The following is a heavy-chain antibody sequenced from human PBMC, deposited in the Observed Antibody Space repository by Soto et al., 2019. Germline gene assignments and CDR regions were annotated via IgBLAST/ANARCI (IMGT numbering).Heavy chain of an antibody. J-gene: IGHJ4*02. Sequence: QVQLQQWGAGLLKPSETLSLTCAVYGGSFSGYYWSWIRQPPGKGLEWIGEINHSGSTNYNPSLKSRVTISVDTSKNQFSLKQSSVTAADTAVYYCARGLTPGLYYFDYWGQGTLVTVSS. CDR2: INHSGST. V-gene: IGHV4-34*01. CDR3: ARGLTPGLYYFDY. CDR1: GGSFSGYY.